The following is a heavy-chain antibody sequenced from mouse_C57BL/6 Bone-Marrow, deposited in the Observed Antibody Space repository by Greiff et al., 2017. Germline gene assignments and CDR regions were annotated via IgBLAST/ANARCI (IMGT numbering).Heavy chain of an antibody. CDR3: ARGDDGYSDV. J-gene: IGHJ1*03. Sequence: DVKLVESVAELVRPGASVKLSCTASGFNFTNYYMHWVKQRPEQGLEWIGRIDPANGNTKYAPKFQGKATITADTSSNTTYLQLSSLTSEDTAIYYSARGDDGYSDVWDTGTTVTVTA. V-gene: IGHV14-3*01. CDR1: GFNFTNYY. CDR2: IDPANGNT.